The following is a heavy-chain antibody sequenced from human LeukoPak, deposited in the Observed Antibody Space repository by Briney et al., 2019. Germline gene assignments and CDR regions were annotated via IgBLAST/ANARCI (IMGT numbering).Heavy chain of an antibody. CDR2: IKSKTDGGTT. D-gene: IGHD6-13*01. CDR3: TTDPLRRAYSSSWYGKSNLYYYGMDV. V-gene: IGHV3-15*01. J-gene: IGHJ6*02. CDR1: GFTFSNAW. Sequence: GGSLRLSCAASGFTFSNAWMSWVRQAPGKGLEWVGRIKSKTDGGTTDYAAPVKGRFTISRDDSKNTLYLQMNSLKTEDTAVYYCTTDPLRRAYSSSWYGKSNLYYYGMDVWGQGTTVTVSS.